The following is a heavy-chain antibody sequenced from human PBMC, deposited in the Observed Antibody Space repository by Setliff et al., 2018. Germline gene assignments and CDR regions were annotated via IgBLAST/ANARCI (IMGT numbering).Heavy chain of an antibody. CDR1: GGSISSGSYY. J-gene: IGHJ6*03. Sequence: PSETLSLTCTVSGGSISSGSYYWSWIRQPAGKGLEWIGHIYTSGSTNYNPALKSRVTMSVDTTKNQFSLKLTSVTAADTAVYYCARVSGFLYVDVWGKGTTVTVSS. D-gene: IGHD3-3*01. CDR2: IYTSGST. V-gene: IGHV4-61*09. CDR3: ARVSGFLYVDV.